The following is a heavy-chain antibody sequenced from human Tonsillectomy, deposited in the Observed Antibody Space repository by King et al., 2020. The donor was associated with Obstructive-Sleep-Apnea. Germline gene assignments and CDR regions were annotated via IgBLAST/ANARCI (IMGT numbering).Heavy chain of an antibody. J-gene: IGHJ5*02. CDR3: AREPSHGAVDL. D-gene: IGHD4-17*01. V-gene: IGHV3-7*03. CDR2: IIPDGSVK. CDR1: GFTFSSYW. Sequence: VQLVESGGGLVQPGGSLRLSCAASGFTFSSYWMSWVRQAPGKGLEWVANIIPDGSVKNYVDSVKERFTVSRDNAKNLVYLQINSPRGEDTAVYYCAREPSHGAVDLWGQGNLVTVSS.